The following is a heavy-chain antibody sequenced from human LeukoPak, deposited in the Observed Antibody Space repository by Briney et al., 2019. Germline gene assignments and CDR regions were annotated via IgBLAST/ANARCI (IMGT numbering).Heavy chain of an antibody. CDR2: IRSSGTTI. CDR1: GFTFSSYE. J-gene: IGHJ4*02. D-gene: IGHD5-18*01. Sequence: GGSLRLPCAASGFTFSSYEMNWVRQAPGKGLEWVSYIRSSGTTIYYADSVKGRFTISRDNAKNSLYLQMNSLRAEDTAVYYCARTVYIYGYYYFDYWGQGTLVTVSS. CDR3: ARTVYIYGYYYFDY. V-gene: IGHV3-48*03.